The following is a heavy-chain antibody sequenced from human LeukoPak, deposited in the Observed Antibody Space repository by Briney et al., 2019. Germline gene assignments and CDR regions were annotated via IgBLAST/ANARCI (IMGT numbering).Heavy chain of an antibody. Sequence: GGSLRLSCAASGFTFSSYGMHWVRQAPGKGLEWVAFIRYDGSNKYYADSVKGRFTISRDNSKNTLYLQMNSLRAEDTALYYCAKDAGIQLWSTTLDYWGQGTLVTVSS. D-gene: IGHD5-18*01. V-gene: IGHV3-30*02. J-gene: IGHJ4*02. CDR3: AKDAGIQLWSTTLDY. CDR2: IRYDGSNK. CDR1: GFTFSSYG.